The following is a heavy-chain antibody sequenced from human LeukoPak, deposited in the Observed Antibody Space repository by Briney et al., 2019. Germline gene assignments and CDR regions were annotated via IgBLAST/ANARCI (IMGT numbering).Heavy chain of an antibody. CDR3: ARGQLLSPYGDYEAPSSFGY. D-gene: IGHD4-17*01. Sequence: ASVKVSCKASGYTFTSYYMHWVRQAPGQGLEWMGVINPSGGSTSYAQKFQGRVTMTRDTSTSTVYMELSSPRPEDTAVYYCARGQLLSPYGDYEAPSSFGYWGQGTLVTVSS. V-gene: IGHV1-46*01. CDR2: INPSGGST. CDR1: GYTFTSYY. J-gene: IGHJ4*02.